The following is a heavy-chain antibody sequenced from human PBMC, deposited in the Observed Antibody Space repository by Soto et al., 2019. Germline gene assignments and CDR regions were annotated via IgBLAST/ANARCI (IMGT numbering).Heavy chain of an antibody. CDR1: GGTFSSSA. CDR2: IFPLFRTP. CDR3: ARDNDRLQLGGNYSYILDV. J-gene: IGHJ6*02. D-gene: IGHD4-4*01. Sequence: QVQLVQSGAEMKEPGSSVKVSCKTSGGTFSSSAISWLRQAPGQGLAWMGGIFPLFRTPDYSPQVQGRVTHAADESTSTAYMALSSLRSEDTAVYYCARDNDRLQLGGNYSYILDVWGQGTTITVSS. V-gene: IGHV1-69*12.